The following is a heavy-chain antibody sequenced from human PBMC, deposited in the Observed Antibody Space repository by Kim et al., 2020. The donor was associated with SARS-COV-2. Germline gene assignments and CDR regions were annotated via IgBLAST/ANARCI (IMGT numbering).Heavy chain of an antibody. CDR1: GGSISSGGYY. D-gene: IGHD3-22*01. CDR2: IYYSGST. Sequence: SETLSLTCTVSGGSISSGGYYWSWIRQHPGKGLEWIGYIYYSGSTYYNPSLKSRVTISVDTSKNQFSLKLSSVTAADTAVYYCARGGGRYYDSSGYPFDYWGQRTLVTVSS. J-gene: IGHJ4*02. V-gene: IGHV4-31*03. CDR3: ARGGGRYYDSSGYPFDY.